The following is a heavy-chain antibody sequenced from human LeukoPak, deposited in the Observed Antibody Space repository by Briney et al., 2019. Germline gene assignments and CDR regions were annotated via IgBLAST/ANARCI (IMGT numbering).Heavy chain of an antibody. J-gene: IGHJ4*02. CDR3: ARDQGGYSFDY. D-gene: IGHD5-18*01. V-gene: IGHV1-69*13. CDR1: GGTFRTYA. CDR2: IIPMFGTP. Sequence: ASVKVSCKASGGTFRTYAISWVRQAPGQGLEWMGGIIPMFGTPNYAQRFQGRVTITADESTSTAYMELSSLRSEDTAVYYCARDQGGYSFDYWGQGTLVTVST.